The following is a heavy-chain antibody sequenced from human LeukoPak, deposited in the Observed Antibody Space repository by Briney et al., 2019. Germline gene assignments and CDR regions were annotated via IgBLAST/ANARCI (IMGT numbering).Heavy chain of an antibody. CDR3: ARGRHGYHYFWGSYRPGLRPFDY. Sequence: ASVKVSCRASGYTFTGYYMHWVRQAPGQGLEWMGWMNPNRGNTGYAQKFQGRVTITRNTSISTAYMELSSLRSEDTAVYYCARGRHGYHYFWGSYRPGLRPFDYWGQEPWSPSPQ. CDR2: MNPNRGNT. D-gene: IGHD3-16*02. CDR1: GYTFTGYY. J-gene: IGHJ4*01. V-gene: IGHV1-8*03.